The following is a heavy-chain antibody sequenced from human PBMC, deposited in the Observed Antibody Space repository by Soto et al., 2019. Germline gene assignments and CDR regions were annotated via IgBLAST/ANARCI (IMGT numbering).Heavy chain of an antibody. D-gene: IGHD6-13*01. CDR3: AVPGIAAAGTEDYYYYYGMDV. J-gene: IGHJ6*02. CDR1: GYTFTGYY. CDR2: INPNSGGT. V-gene: IGHV1-2*04. Sequence: ASVKVSCKASGYTFTGYYMHWVRQAPGQGLEWMGWINPNSGGTNYAQKFQGWVTMTRDTSISTAYMELSRLRSDDTAVYYCAVPGIAAAGTEDYYYYYGMDVWGQGTTVTVSS.